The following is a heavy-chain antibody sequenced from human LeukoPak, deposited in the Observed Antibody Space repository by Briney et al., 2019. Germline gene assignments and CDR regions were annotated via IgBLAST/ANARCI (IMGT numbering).Heavy chain of an antibody. Sequence: ASVKVSCKASGYTFTGYYMHWVRQAPGQGLEWMGWINPNSGDTNFAQKFQGRVTMTRDTSISTAYMELSRLRSDDTALYYCARVEGGYFDYWGQGTLVTVSS. CDR1: GYTFTGYY. CDR3: ARVEGGYFDY. J-gene: IGHJ4*02. V-gene: IGHV1-2*02. D-gene: IGHD1-26*01. CDR2: INPNSGDT.